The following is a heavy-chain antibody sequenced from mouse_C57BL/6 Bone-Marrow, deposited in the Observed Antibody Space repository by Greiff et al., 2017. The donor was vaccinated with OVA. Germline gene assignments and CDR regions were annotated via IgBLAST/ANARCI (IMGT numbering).Heavy chain of an antibody. Sequence: SGPELVKPGASVKISCKASGYSFTDYNMNWVKQSNGKSLEWIGVINPNYGTTSYNQKFKGKATLTVDQSSSTAYMQLNSLTSEDSAVYYCASALYSNYVRFAYWGQGTLVTVSA. CDR1: GYSFTDYN. CDR2: INPNYGTT. D-gene: IGHD2-5*01. V-gene: IGHV1-39*01. J-gene: IGHJ3*01. CDR3: ASALYSNYVRFAY.